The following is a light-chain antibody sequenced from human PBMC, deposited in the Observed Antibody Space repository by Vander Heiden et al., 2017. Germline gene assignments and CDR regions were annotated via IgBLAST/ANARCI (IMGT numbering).Light chain of an antibody. J-gene: IGKJ1*01. CDR1: QTSSSTY. V-gene: IGKV3-20*01. Sequence: ESALTQSPGSLCLPPGETATPSGRASQTSSSTYLAWYHHRPGQGPRLLIYGASNRATGITDRFSGSGTGRDFTLTISGLEPEDSGVYYCQQYLSSVWTFGRGTKV. CDR3: QQYLSSVWT. CDR2: GAS.